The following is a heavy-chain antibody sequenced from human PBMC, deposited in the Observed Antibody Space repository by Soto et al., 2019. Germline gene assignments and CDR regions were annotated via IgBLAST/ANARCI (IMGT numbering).Heavy chain of an antibody. J-gene: IGHJ4*02. Sequence: VHLLQSGAEVKEPGASVKVSCKASGYTFTSYTLHWARQAPGQGLEWMGWIRVAHNSPRYAQRFQGRVTFSTDTSSTTGYMELSDLTREDTATYYCAREPEDGVPRDFCGQGTLVDVTS. D-gene: IGHD2-8*01. CDR3: AREPEDGVPRDF. V-gene: IGHV1-3*01. CDR1: GYTFTSYT. CDR2: IRVAHNSP.